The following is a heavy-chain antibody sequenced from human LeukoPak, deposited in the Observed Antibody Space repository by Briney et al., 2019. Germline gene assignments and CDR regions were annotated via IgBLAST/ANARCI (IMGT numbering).Heavy chain of an antibody. Sequence: SETLSLTCTVSGGSVSSGSYYWSWIRQPPGKGLEWIGYIYYSGSTNYNPSLKSRVTISVDTSKNQSSLKLSSVTAADTAVYYCARGLGYYDSSGYYYYFDYWGQGTLVTVSS. V-gene: IGHV4-61*01. D-gene: IGHD3-22*01. CDR2: IYYSGST. J-gene: IGHJ4*02. CDR1: GGSVSSGSYY. CDR3: ARGLGYYDSSGYYYYFDY.